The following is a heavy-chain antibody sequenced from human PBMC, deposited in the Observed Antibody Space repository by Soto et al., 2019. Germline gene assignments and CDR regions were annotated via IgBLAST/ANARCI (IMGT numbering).Heavy chain of an antibody. Sequence: GGSLKLSCAASGFTFSSYAMSWVRQAPGKGLEWVSAISGSGGSTYYADSVKGRFTISRDNSKNTLYLQMNSLRAEDTAVYYCAKDGYSSSWSLPWGQGTLVTVSS. J-gene: IGHJ5*02. CDR3: AKDGYSSSWSLP. D-gene: IGHD6-13*01. V-gene: IGHV3-23*01. CDR1: GFTFSSYA. CDR2: ISGSGGST.